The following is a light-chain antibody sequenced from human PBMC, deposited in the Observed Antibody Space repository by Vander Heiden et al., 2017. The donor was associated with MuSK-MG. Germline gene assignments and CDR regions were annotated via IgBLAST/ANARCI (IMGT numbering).Light chain of an antibody. CDR2: AAS. Sequence: DIQMTQSPSSVSASVGETVTISCRASQDIGTDLAWYQQTPGQAPKFLIYAASTSQTGVPLRFSGSGSGTDFSLTITSLQPGDSATYFCQQGHSVPYSFGQGTKLEI. CDR1: QDIGTD. CDR3: QQGHSVPYS. V-gene: IGKV1-12*01. J-gene: IGKJ2*01.